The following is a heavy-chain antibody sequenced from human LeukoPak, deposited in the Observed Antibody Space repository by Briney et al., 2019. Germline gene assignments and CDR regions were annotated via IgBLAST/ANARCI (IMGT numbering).Heavy chain of an antibody. CDR1: GFTFSSYG. CDR2: ISYDGSNK. J-gene: IGHJ4*02. CDR3: AKDITGRYYYDSSGYPFFDY. Sequence: PGRSLRLSCAASGFTFSSYGMHWVRQAPGKGLEWVAVISYDGSNKYYADSVKGRFTISRDNSKNTLYLQMNSLRAEDTALYYCAKDITGRYYYDSSGYPFFDYWGQGTLVTVSS. V-gene: IGHV3-30*18. D-gene: IGHD3-22*01.